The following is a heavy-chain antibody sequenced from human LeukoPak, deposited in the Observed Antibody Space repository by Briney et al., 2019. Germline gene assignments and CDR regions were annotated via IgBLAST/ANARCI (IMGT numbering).Heavy chain of an antibody. J-gene: IGHJ4*02. V-gene: IGHV4-30-2*01. Sequence: PSQTLSLTCAVSGGSISSGDYSWSWIRQPPGSGLEWIGYIWHSGHTNYNPSLRSRVTISLARSNSQFSLRLSSVTAADTAVYYCARAREGMATAGSYFDYWGQGTLVTVSS. CDR2: IWHSGHT. CDR3: ARAREGMATAGSYFDY. CDR1: GGSISSGDYS. D-gene: IGHD6-13*01.